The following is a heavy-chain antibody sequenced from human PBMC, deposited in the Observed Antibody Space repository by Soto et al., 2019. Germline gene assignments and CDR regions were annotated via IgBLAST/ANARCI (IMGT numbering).Heavy chain of an antibody. Sequence: QVQLVQSGAEVKKPGASVKVSCKASGYTFTSYDINWVRQATGQGLEWMGWMNPNSGNTGYAQKFQGRVTMTRNTXIXXAYMELSSLRSEDTAVYYCARGSYDSSGYYYEFGYWGQGTLVTVSS. CDR1: GYTFTSYD. CDR2: MNPNSGNT. D-gene: IGHD3-22*01. V-gene: IGHV1-8*01. J-gene: IGHJ4*02. CDR3: ARGSYDSSGYYYEFGY.